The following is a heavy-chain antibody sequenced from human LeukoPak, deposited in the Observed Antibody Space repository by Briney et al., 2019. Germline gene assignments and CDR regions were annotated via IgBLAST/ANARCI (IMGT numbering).Heavy chain of an antibody. J-gene: IGHJ4*02. V-gene: IGHV3-53*01. D-gene: IGHD5-18*01. CDR1: GFTFSRNY. CDR2: IYAGGDT. CDR3: AKDLSYGFFFYFDY. Sequence: GGSLRLSCAASGFTFSRNYMSWVRQAPGKGLEWVSVIYAGGDTYYADSVKGRFTISGDNSKNTLYLQMNSLRAEDTAVYYCAKDLSYGFFFYFDYWGQGTLVTVSS.